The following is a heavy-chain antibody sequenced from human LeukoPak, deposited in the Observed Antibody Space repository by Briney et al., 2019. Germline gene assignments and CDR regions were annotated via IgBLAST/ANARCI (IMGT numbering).Heavy chain of an antibody. D-gene: IGHD3-16*01. Sequence: SETLSLTCIVSGGSISSYYWSWIRQPPGKGLEWIGYIYYNGNTNYNPSLKSRVTISVDTSKNQFSLKLSSVTAADTAVYYCARGGAKFSYWGQGTLVTVSS. V-gene: IGHV4-59*01. CDR3: ARGGAKFSY. J-gene: IGHJ4*02. CDR2: IYYNGNT. CDR1: GGSISSYY.